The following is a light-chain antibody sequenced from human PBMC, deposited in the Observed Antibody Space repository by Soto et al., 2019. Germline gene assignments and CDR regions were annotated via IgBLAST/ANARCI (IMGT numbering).Light chain of an antibody. CDR1: SSDVGGYDY. CDR3: SSYTSSTTLV. J-gene: IGLJ2*01. CDR2: EVS. Sequence: QSALTQPASVSGSPGQSITISCTGTSSDVGGYDYVSWYQQHPGKAPKLMIYEVSNRPPGVSNRFSGSKSGNTASLTISGLQAEGEADYHCSSYTSSTTLVFGGGTKLTVL. V-gene: IGLV2-14*01.